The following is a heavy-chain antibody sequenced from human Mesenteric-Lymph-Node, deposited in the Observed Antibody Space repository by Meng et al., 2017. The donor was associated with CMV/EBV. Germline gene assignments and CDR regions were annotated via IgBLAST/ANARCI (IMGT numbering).Heavy chain of an antibody. D-gene: IGHD6-6*01. V-gene: IGHV3-23*01. CDR1: GFTFSSYA. CDR2: ISGGGGST. J-gene: IGHJ4*02. Sequence: GGSLRLSCAASGFTFSSYAMSWVRQAPGKGLEWVSTISGGGGSTNYADSVKGRFTISRDNSKNTLYLQMNSLRAEDTAVYYCAKDLKYSSPSTSPFDYWGQGTLVTVSS. CDR3: AKDLKYSSPSTSPFDY.